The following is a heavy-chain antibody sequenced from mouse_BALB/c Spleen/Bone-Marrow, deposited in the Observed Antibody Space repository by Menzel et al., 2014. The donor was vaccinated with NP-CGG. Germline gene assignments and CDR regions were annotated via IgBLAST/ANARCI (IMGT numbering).Heavy chain of an antibody. V-gene: IGHV14-1*02. CDR1: GFNITDYY. CDR3: TRAPRNSFDY. J-gene: IGHJ2*01. Sequence: EVKLKESGAEPVRPGALVRLSCKASGFNITDYYMYWVEQRPEQGLEWIGWIDPENGSIIYNPKFQGKASLTADKSSNTAYMQLSSLTSEDSAVYYCTRAPRNSFDYWGQGSPLTVSA. CDR2: IDPENGSI. D-gene: IGHD2-1*01.